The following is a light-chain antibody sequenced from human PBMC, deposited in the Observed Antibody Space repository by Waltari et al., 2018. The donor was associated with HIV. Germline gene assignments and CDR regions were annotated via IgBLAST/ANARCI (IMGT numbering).Light chain of an antibody. CDR3: ESADRSLWV. CDR2: KDS. J-gene: IGLJ3*02. V-gene: IGLV3-25*03. Sequence: SYELTQPPSVSVSPGQTARITCSGDALPKQYAYWYQQKAGQAPVLVIYKDSERPSGIPERFSGSSSGTTVTLTISGVQAEDEADYYCESADRSLWVFGGGTKLTVL. CDR1: ALPKQY.